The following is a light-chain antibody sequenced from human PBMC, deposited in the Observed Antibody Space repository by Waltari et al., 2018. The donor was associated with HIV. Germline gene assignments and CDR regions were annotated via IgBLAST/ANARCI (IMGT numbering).Light chain of an antibody. V-gene: IGLV2-14*01. J-gene: IGLJ2*01. CDR3: SSYTSSNTLR. CDR2: EVS. Sequence: QSALTQPASVSGSPGPSITISCTGTSRDVGGYKYVPWYQQHPGKAPRLMIYEVSNRPSGVSNRFSGSKSGDTASLTISGLQAEDEAAYYCSSYTSSNTLRFGGGTKLTVL. CDR1: SRDVGGYKY.